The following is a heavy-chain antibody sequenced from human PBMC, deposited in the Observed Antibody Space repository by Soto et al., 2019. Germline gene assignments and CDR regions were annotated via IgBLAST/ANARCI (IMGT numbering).Heavy chain of an antibody. V-gene: IGHV1-3*04. CDR2: INTGNGNT. J-gene: IGHJ6*02. Sequence: ASVKVSCKASGYSFTTHAMIWVRQAPGQRPEWMEWINTGNGNTRYSPKFQGRVNITRDTSASTAYMELSSLKSEDTAVYYCARGEQLYHYYYGMDVWGQGSTVTVSS. CDR3: ARGEQLYHYYYGMDV. CDR1: GYSFTTHA.